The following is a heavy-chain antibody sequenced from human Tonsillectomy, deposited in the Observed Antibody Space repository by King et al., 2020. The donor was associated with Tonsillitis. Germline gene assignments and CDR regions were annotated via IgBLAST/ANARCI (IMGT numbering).Heavy chain of an antibody. CDR2: ISTYNGDT. CDR1: AYTFPNYG. D-gene: IGHD4-17*01. Sequence: QLVQSGAEMKEPGTSVMVSCKASAYTFPNYGITWVRQAPGQGLEWVGWISTYNGDTNYAQKLQGRVTMTTDTSTSTAYMELRSLRSDDTAMYYCARDTNDDGDYGYFDHWGQGTLVTASS. CDR3: ARDTNDDGDYGYFDH. V-gene: IGHV1-18*01. J-gene: IGHJ4*02.